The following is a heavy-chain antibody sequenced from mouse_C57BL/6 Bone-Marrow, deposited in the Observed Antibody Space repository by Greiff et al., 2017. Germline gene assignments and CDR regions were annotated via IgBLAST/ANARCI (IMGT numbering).Heavy chain of an antibody. V-gene: IGHV1-55*01. CDR3: ALDDYDEASWFAY. CDR2: IYPGSGST. Sequence: QVQLQQPGAELVKPGASVKMSCKASGYTFTSYWITWVKQRPGQGLEWIGDIYPGSGSTNYNEKFKSKATLTVDTSSSTAYMQLSSLTSEDSAVYYCALDDYDEASWFAYWGQGTLVTVSA. J-gene: IGHJ3*01. CDR1: GYTFTSYW. D-gene: IGHD2-4*01.